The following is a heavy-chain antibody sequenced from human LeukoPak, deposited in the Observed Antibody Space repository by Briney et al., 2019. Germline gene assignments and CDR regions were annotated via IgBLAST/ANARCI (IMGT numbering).Heavy chain of an antibody. J-gene: IGHJ6*03. CDR1: GYTFTSYA. D-gene: IGHD2-15*01. CDR3: AREGRFDCSGGSCYTDGHYYYYYYMDV. CDR2: INTNTGNP. Sequence: ASVKVSCKASGYTFTSYAMNWVRQAPGQGLEWMGWINTNTGNPTYAQGFTGRFVFSLDTSVSTAYLQISSLKAEDTAVYYCAREGRFDCSGGSCYTDGHYYYYYYMDVWGKGTTVTVSS. V-gene: IGHV7-4-1*02.